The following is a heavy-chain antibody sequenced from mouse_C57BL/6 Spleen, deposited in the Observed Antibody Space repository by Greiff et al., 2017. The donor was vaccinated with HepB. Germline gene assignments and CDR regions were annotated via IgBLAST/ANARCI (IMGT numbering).Heavy chain of an antibody. D-gene: IGHD2-5*01. CDR3: ARSGSNYVEDY. CDR2: IDPSDSYT. J-gene: IGHJ4*01. V-gene: IGHV1-69*01. CDR1: GYTFTSYW. Sequence: QVQLQQPGAELVMPGASVKLSCKASGYTFTSYWMHWVKQRPGQGLEWIGEIDPSDSYTNSNQKFKGKSTLTVDKSSSTAYMQLSSLTSEDSAVYDCARSGSNYVEDYWGQGTSVTVSS.